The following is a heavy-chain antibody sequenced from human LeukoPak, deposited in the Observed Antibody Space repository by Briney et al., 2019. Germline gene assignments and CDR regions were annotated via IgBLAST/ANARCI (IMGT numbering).Heavy chain of an antibody. CDR2: LYYNGNT. Sequence: PSENLSLTCTGSGGSVTSYYWSWIRPPPGKGLEGMTYLYYNGNTNYNPSLKSRVIISVDSSKNQFSLKLSSVTAADTAVYYCRSLGGITMVRGVRSAFDIWGQGTMVTVSS. CDR1: GGSVTSYY. CDR3: RSLGGITMVRGVRSAFDI. J-gene: IGHJ3*02. D-gene: IGHD3-10*01. V-gene: IGHV4-59*08.